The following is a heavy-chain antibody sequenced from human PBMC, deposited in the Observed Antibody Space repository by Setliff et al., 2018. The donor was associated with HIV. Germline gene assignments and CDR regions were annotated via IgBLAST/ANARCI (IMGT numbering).Heavy chain of an antibody. D-gene: IGHD7-27*01. Sequence: GGSLRLSCATSGFTFSGHSMNWVRQAPGIGLEWVANINQDGGETFYKDSVKGRFTISRENAKDSLYLQMNSLRVEDTAVYYCARGYTGDFHWGQGTLVTVSS. J-gene: IGHJ1*01. CDR3: ARGYTGDFH. V-gene: IGHV3-7*01. CDR1: GFTFSGHS. CDR2: INQDGGET.